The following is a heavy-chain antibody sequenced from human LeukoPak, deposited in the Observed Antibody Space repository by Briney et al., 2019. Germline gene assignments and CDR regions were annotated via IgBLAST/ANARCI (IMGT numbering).Heavy chain of an antibody. CDR1: GGTFSSYA. J-gene: IGHJ3*02. V-gene: IGHV1-69*04. D-gene: IGHD3-22*01. CDR3: ARRRSSGYNPIPNAFDI. CDR2: IIPILGIA. Sequence: GASVKVSCKASGGTFSSYAISWVRQAPGQGLEWVGRIIPILGIANYAQKFQGRVTITADKSTSTAYMELSSLRSEDTAVYYCARRRSSGYNPIPNAFDIWGQGTMVTVSS.